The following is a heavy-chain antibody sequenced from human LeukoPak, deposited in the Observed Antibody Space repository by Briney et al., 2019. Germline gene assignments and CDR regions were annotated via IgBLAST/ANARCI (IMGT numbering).Heavy chain of an antibody. CDR2: INHSGST. CDR3: ARLVTAMGPYYFDY. CDR1: GGSFSGYY. D-gene: IGHD5-18*01. Sequence: SETLSLTCAVYGGSFSGYYWSWIRQPPGKGLEWIGEINHSGSTNYNPSLKSRVTISVDTSKNQFSLKLSSVTAADTAVYYCARLVTAMGPYYFDYWGQGTLVTVSS. V-gene: IGHV4-34*01. J-gene: IGHJ4*02.